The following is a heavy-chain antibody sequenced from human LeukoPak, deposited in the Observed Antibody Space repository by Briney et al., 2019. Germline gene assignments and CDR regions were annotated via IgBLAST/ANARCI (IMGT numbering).Heavy chain of an antibody. D-gene: IGHD6-13*01. CDR1: GFRFTRFW. CDR2: IYPSDSDT. Sequence: GEALEISCKGSGFRFTRFWIGWGRPRPGKGLEWVWIIYPSDSDTRESPSFQGQVTIAADKSNSTAYLQWSSVKASDSAMYYCARQVAAPGTLWGQGTLVTVSS. V-gene: IGHV5-51*01. CDR3: ARQVAAPGTL. J-gene: IGHJ4*02.